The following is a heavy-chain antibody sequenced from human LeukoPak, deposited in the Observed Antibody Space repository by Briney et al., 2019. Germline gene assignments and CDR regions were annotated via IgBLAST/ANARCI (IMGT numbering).Heavy chain of an antibody. Sequence: PSETLSLTCTVSGYSINSGYYWGWIRQPPGKGLEWIAIIYHSGSTYYNPSLKSRVTISVDTSKNQFSLKLSSVTAADTAVYYCARDQYSYGNDAFDIWGQGTMVTVSS. V-gene: IGHV4-38-2*02. J-gene: IGHJ3*02. CDR3: ARDQYSYGNDAFDI. D-gene: IGHD5-18*01. CDR1: GYSINSGYY. CDR2: IYHSGST.